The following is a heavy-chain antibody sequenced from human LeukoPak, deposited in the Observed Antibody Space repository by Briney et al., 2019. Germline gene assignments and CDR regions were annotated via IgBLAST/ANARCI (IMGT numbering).Heavy chain of an antibody. Sequence: GGSLRLSCAASGFTFSSYAMSWVRQAPGKGLEWVSAISGSGGSTYYADSVKGRFTISRDNSKNTLYLQMNSLRAEDTAVYYCAKVGYYGSGSYSFDYWGQGPLVTVSS. CDR2: ISGSGGST. CDR1: GFTFSSYA. J-gene: IGHJ4*02. V-gene: IGHV3-23*01. D-gene: IGHD3-10*01. CDR3: AKVGYYGSGSYSFDY.